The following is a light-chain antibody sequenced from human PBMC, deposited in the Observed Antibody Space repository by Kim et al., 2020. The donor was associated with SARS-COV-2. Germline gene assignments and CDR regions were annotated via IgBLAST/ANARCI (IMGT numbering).Light chain of an antibody. CDR2: EDD. V-gene: IGLV6-57*03. CDR3: QSYNRDNVI. CDR1: RGSIDDND. Sequence: GKTLTISCHRSRGSIDDNDVQWYQQRPGGVPTTVIYEDDQRPSGVADRFSGSIDNSSNSASLTISGLRTEDEADYYCQSYNRDNVIFGGGTQLTVL. J-gene: IGLJ2*01.